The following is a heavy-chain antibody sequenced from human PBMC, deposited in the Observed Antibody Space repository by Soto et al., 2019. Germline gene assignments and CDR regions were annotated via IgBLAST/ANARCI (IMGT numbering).Heavy chain of an antibody. CDR1: GFTFSSYA. J-gene: IGHJ4*02. V-gene: IGHV3-23*01. D-gene: IGHD6-13*01. Sequence: GWSLRLSCAASGFTFSSYAMSWVRQAPGKGLEWVSSISGSGGSTYYADSVKGRFTISRDNSKNTLYLQMNSLRAEDTAVYYCASSSSSWSRPIDYWGQGTLFTVSS. CDR3: ASSSSSWSRPIDY. CDR2: ISGSGGST.